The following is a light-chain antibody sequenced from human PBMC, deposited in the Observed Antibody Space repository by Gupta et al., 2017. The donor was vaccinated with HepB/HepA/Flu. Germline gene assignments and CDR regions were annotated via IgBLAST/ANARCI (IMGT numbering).Light chain of an antibody. CDR2: EVS. CDR3: QHYNDWPPWT. CDR1: QDIRTS. J-gene: IGKJ1*01. Sequence: EIVLTPSPATLSVSPGERATLSCWASQDIRTSLAWYQQKPGQAPRLLLFEVSLRATGVPARFSGSGSGTEFTLTISSLQSEDFAIYYCQHYNDWPPWTFGQGTKVEIK. V-gene: IGKV3-15*01.